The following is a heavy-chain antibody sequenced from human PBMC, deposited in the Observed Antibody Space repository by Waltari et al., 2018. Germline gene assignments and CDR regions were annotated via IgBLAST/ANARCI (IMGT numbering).Heavy chain of an antibody. V-gene: IGHV3-30*03. CDR3: ARTHCSSTSCHIDY. Sequence: QVQLVESGGGVCQPGRSLRLSCAASGFTFSSYGLPWVRQAPGKGLEWVSVRSYDGSNKYDADSVKGRFTISRDNSKNTLYLQMNSLRAEDTAVYYCARTHCSSTSCHIDYWGQGTLVTVSS. CDR1: GFTFSSYG. D-gene: IGHD2-2*01. J-gene: IGHJ4*02. CDR2: RSYDGSNK.